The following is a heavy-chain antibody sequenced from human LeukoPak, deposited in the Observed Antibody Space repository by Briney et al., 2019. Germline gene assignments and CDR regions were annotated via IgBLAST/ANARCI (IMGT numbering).Heavy chain of an antibody. J-gene: IGHJ4*02. V-gene: IGHV3-23*01. CDR1: GFSFNNYV. Sequence: GGSLRLSCAASGFSFNNYVMSWVRQAPGKGLEWVSAISGDGARTYYADSVKGRFTISRDNSKNTLDLQMNSLRAEDTAIYYCAKTIVVITFRFDSWGQGSLVTVSS. CDR2: ISGDGART. CDR3: AKTIVVITFRFDS. D-gene: IGHD4/OR15-4a*01.